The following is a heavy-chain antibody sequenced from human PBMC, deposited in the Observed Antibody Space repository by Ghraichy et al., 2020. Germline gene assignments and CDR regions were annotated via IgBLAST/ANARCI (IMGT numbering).Heavy chain of an antibody. CDR1: GFTFSSFA. J-gene: IGHJ4*02. CDR2: ISVNGDTT. CDR3: AKVVTNHLGVVGYYFDY. Sequence: GGSLRLSCAASGFTFSSFAMSWARQAPGKGLEWVSAISVNGDTTYYADSVKGRFTISRDISKNTLYLQMNSLRSEDTAVYYCAKVVTNHLGVVGYYFDYWGQGNLVTVSS. V-gene: IGHV3-23*01. D-gene: IGHD1-14*01.